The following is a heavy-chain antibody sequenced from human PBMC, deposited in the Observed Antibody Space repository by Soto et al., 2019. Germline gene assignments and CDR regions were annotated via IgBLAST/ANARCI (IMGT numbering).Heavy chain of an antibody. CDR2: INPNGGST. J-gene: IGHJ4*02. Sequence: ASVKVSCKASGYTFTSYYMHWVRQAPGQWLEWMGLINPNGGSTSYAQKFQGRDTMTRDTSTSTVYMELSSLSSEDTAVYYCAIDRGDGYIALNYFDSWGQGTRVTVSS. V-gene: IGHV1-46*01. D-gene: IGHD5-12*01. CDR3: AIDRGDGYIALNYFDS. CDR1: GYTFTSYY.